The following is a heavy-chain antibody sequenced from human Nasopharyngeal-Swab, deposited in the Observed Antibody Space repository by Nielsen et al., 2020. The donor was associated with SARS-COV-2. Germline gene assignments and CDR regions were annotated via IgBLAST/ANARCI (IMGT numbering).Heavy chain of an antibody. J-gene: IGHJ2*01. Sequence: SETLSLTCAVYGGSFSGYYWSWIRQHPGKGLEWIGYIYYSGSTYYNPSLKSRVTISVDTSKNQFSLKLSSVTAADTAVYYCARGLTTVTTLEYFDLWGRGTLVTVSS. CDR3: ARGLTTVTTLEYFDL. V-gene: IGHV4-31*11. CDR1: GGSFSGYY. D-gene: IGHD4-17*01. CDR2: IYYSGST.